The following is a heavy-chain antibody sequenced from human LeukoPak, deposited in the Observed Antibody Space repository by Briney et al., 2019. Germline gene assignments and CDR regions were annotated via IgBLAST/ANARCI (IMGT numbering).Heavy chain of an antibody. CDR3: ARVNRQWLVRRGLDY. CDR2: INHSGST. D-gene: IGHD6-19*01. Sequence: NPSETLSLTCTVSGGSISSSSYYWGWIRQPPGKGLEWIGEINHSGSTNYNPSLKSRVTIPVDTSKNQFSPKLSSVTAADTAVYYCARVNRQWLVRRGLDYWGQGTLVTVSS. CDR1: GGSISSSSYY. V-gene: IGHV4-39*07. J-gene: IGHJ4*02.